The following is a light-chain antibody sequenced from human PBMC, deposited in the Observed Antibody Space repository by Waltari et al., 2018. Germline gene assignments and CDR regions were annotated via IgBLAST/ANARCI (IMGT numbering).Light chain of an antibody. CDR3: QQYNSYSLLS. CDR1: QSLSKW. J-gene: IGKJ4*01. V-gene: IGKV1-5*03. CDR2: KAS. Sequence: DIQMTQSPSTLSAFVGDRVIFICRASQSLSKWLAWYQQKPGKAPKLLIYKASTLESGVPSRFSGSGSGTEFTLTISSLQPEDFATYYCQQYNSYSLLSFGGGTKVEIK.